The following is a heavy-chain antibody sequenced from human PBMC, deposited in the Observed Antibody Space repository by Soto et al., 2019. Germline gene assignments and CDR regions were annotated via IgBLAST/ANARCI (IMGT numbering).Heavy chain of an antibody. J-gene: IGHJ6*02. CDR2: ISNSRST. CDR1: GGSVSSGSYY. Sequence: SETLSLTCTVSGGSVSSGSYYWSWIRQPPGKGLEWIGYISNSRSTNYNPSLKSRVTISVDTSKNQFSLTVRSVTAADTAVYYCARVSGWFGELLYYGMDVWGQGTTVTVSS. V-gene: IGHV4-61*01. CDR3: ARVSGWFGELLYYGMDV. D-gene: IGHD3-10*01.